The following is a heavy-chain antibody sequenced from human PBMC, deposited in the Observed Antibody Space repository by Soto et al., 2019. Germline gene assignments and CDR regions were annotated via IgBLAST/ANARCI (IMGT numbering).Heavy chain of an antibody. CDR3: ATAHNIAAGSNYYYYYGMDV. Sequence: ASVKVSCKVSGYTLTELSMHWVRQAPGEGLEWMGGFDPEDGETIYAQKFQGRVTMTEDTSTDTAYMELSSLRSEDTAVYYCATAHNIAAGSNYYYYYGMDVWGQGTTVTVSS. CDR1: GYTLTELS. J-gene: IGHJ6*02. CDR2: FDPEDGET. D-gene: IGHD6-6*01. V-gene: IGHV1-24*01.